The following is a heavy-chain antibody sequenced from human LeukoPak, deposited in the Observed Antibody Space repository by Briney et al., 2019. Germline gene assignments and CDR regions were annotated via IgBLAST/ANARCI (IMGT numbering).Heavy chain of an antibody. J-gene: IGHJ5*02. Sequence: SETLSLTCTVSGGSISSSSYYWGWIRQPPGKGLEWIGSIYYSGSTYYNPSLKSRVTISVDTSKNQFSLKLSSVTAADTAVYYCARDSGRGKLNWFDPWGQGTLVTVSS. CDR2: IYYSGST. CDR3: ARDSGRGKLNWFDP. D-gene: IGHD7-27*01. V-gene: IGHV4-39*07. CDR1: GGSISSSSYY.